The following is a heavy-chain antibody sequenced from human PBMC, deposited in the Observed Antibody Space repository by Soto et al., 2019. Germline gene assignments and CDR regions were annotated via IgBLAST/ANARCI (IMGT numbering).Heavy chain of an antibody. Sequence: QVQLVQSGAEVKKPGASVKVSCKASGYTFTSYGISWVRQAPGQGLEWMGWISAYNGNTNYAQKLQGRMPMNTDLSTRTAFMEVRIRSADYTAVYYCARRGGCTNGVCFTWGRQPTLYYWGQGTLVTVSS. V-gene: IGHV1-18*01. CDR1: GYTFTSYG. CDR2: ISAYNGNT. CDR3: ARRGGCTNGVCFTWGRQPTLYY. D-gene: IGHD2-8*01. J-gene: IGHJ4*02.